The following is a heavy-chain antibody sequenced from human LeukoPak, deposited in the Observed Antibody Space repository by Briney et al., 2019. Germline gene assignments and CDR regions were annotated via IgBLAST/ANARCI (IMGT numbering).Heavy chain of an antibody. V-gene: IGHV3-30-3*01. J-gene: IGHJ4*02. D-gene: IGHD5-18*01. CDR2: ISYDGSNK. Sequence: GGSLRLSCAASGFTFSSYAMHWVRQAPGKGLEWVAVISYDGSNKYYADSVKCRFTISRDNSKNTLYLQVNSLRAEDTAVYFCARGNVRGYSYGFDYWGQGTLVTVSS. CDR3: ARGNVRGYSYGFDY. CDR1: GFTFSSYA.